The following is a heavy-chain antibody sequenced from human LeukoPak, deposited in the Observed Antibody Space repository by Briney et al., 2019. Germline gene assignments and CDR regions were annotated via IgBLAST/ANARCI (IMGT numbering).Heavy chain of an antibody. CDR1: GFTVSSNY. CDR3: ARVQPSAQPYRYYDILTGYHP. CDR2: IYSGGTT. D-gene: IGHD3-9*01. Sequence: GGSLRLSCAASGFTVSSNYMTWVRQAPGKGPEWVSIIYSGGTTYYADSVKGRFTISRDSSKNTLYLQMSSLRAEDTAVYYCARVQPSAQPYRYYDILTGYHPWGQGTLVSVSS. J-gene: IGHJ5*02. V-gene: IGHV3-53*01.